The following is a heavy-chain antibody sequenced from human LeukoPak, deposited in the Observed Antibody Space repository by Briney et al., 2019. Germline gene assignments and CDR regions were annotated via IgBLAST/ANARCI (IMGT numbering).Heavy chain of an antibody. Sequence: GGSLRLSCAASGFTFSSYGMHWVRQAPGKGLEWVAVIWYDGTNKYYGDSVKGRFSISRDNSKNTLYLQMNSLRAEDTAVYYCARGGYDFWTFNAIDYWGQGTLVTVSS. J-gene: IGHJ4*02. CDR2: IWYDGTNK. CDR3: ARGGYDFWTFNAIDY. CDR1: GFTFSSYG. D-gene: IGHD3-3*01. V-gene: IGHV3-33*01.